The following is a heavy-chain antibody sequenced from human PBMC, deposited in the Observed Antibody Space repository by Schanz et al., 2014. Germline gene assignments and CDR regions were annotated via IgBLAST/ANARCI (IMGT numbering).Heavy chain of an antibody. CDR1: GFTFSTYW. V-gene: IGHV3-23*04. CDR2: IASGGSHT. J-gene: IGHJ4*02. D-gene: IGHD2-8*01. CDR3: ASLYDREYFDY. Sequence: EVQLVESGGGLVQPGGSLRLSCAASGFTFSTYWMSWVRQAPGKGLEWVSTIASGGSHTFYADSVTGRFTISGDNSKNTLFLQMNSLRVEDTAIYYCASLYDREYFDYWGQGTLVTVSS.